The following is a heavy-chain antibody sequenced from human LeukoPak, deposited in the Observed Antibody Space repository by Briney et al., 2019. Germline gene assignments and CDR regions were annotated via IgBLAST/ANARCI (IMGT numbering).Heavy chain of an antibody. J-gene: IGHJ4*02. V-gene: IGHV3-7*01. D-gene: IGHD2/OR15-2a*01. CDR2: IKQDGGAK. Sequence: GGSLRLSCAASGFTFRGYWMSWVRQAPGKGLEWVANIKQDGGAKNYVDSVKGRFTISRDNAKNSLYLQMNNLRVEDTAVYYCARERVTTTSFDYWGQGGLVTVSS. CDR1: GFTFRGYW. CDR3: ARERVTTTSFDY.